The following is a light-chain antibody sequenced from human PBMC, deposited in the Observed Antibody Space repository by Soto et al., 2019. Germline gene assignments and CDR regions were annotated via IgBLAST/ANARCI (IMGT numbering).Light chain of an antibody. Sequence: QSVLTQPPSVSGAPGQRVTISCTGSSSNIGAGYDVHWYQQLPGTAPKLLIYGNSNRPSGVPDRFSGSKSGTSASLAITGLQAEEEADYYCQSYDSRLSGVVFGGGTKLTVL. V-gene: IGLV1-40*01. CDR3: QSYDSRLSGVV. CDR1: SSNIGAGYD. J-gene: IGLJ2*01. CDR2: GNS.